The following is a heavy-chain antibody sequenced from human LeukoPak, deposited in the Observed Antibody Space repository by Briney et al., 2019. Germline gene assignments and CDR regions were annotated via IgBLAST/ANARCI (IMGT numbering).Heavy chain of an antibody. V-gene: IGHV5-51*01. J-gene: IGHJ4*02. CDR3: ARPTYYYDSSGYFY. CDR1: GYTFTSYW. CDR2: IYPGDSDT. Sequence: GESLKISCEGSGYTFTSYWIAWVRQMPGKGLEWMGIIYPGDSDTRYSPSFQGQVTISADKSISTAYLQWSSLTASDTAMYYCARPTYYYDSSGYFYWGQGTLVTVSS. D-gene: IGHD3-22*01.